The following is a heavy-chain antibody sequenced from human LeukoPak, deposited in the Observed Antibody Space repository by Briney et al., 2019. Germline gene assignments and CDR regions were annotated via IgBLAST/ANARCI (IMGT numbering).Heavy chain of an antibody. Sequence: SVKVSCKASGYTFTGYYMHWVRQAPGQGHEWMGRIIPILGIANYAQKFQGRVTITADKSTSTAYMEQSSLRSEDTAVYYCARGWIAIDYGEFDPWGQGTLVTVSS. J-gene: IGHJ5*02. CDR2: IIPILGIA. V-gene: IGHV1-69*04. CDR3: ARGWIAIDYGEFDP. CDR1: GYTFTGYY. D-gene: IGHD4-17*01.